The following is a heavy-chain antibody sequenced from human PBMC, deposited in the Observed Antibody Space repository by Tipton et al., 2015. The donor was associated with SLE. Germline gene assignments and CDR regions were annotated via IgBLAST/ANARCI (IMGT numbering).Heavy chain of an antibody. J-gene: IGHJ2*01. V-gene: IGHV1-69*13. CDR2: IIPIFGTA. Sequence: QSGAEVKKPGASVKVSCKASGYTFTSYDINWVRQATGQGLEWMGGIIPIFGTANYAQKFQGRVTITADESTSTAYMELSSLRSEDTAVYYCARVSSAMGYFDLWGRGTLVTVSS. D-gene: IGHD6-19*01. CDR1: GYTFTSYD. CDR3: ARVSSAMGYFDL.